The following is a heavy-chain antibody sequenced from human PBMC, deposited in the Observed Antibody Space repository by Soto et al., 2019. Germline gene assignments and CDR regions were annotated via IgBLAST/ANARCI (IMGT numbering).Heavy chain of an antibody. Sequence: GGSLRLSCAASGFTFSSYAMSWVRQAPGKGLEWVSAISGSGGSTYYADSVKGRFTISRDNSKNTLYLQMNSLRAEDTAVYYCAKAAPPIFGVVTLQGGSWFDPWGQGTLVTVSS. CDR3: AKAAPPIFGVVTLQGGSWFDP. D-gene: IGHD3-3*01. CDR2: ISGSGGST. V-gene: IGHV3-23*01. CDR1: GFTFSSYA. J-gene: IGHJ5*02.